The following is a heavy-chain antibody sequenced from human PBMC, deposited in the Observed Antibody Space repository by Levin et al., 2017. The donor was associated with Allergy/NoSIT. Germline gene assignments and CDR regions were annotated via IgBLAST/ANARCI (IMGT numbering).Heavy chain of an antibody. CDR2: IFHRGST. CDR3: ARSGGWYEGD. V-gene: IGHV4-4*02. CDR1: GGSISTDDR. J-gene: IGHJ4*02. Sequence: SETLSLTCSVSGGSISTDDRWSWVRQPPGKGLEWIGEIFHRGSTNYNPSLKSRVTISVDKSKNQFSLILNSVTAADTAVYYCARSGGWYEGDWGQGTLVTVSS. D-gene: IGHD6-19*01.